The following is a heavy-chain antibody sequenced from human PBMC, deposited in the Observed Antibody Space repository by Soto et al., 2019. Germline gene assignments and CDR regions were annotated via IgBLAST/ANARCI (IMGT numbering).Heavy chain of an antibody. D-gene: IGHD5-18*01. V-gene: IGHV1-69*02. CDR3: DLAAMASSGMDV. CDR2: IIPILGIA. CDR1: GGTFSSYT. Sequence: QVQLVQSGAEVKKPGSSVKVSCKASGGTFSSYTISWVRQAPGQGLEWMGRIIPILGIANYAQKFQGRVTITADKSTSTACMELISLRSEDTAVYYCDLAAMASSGMDVWGQGTKVTVSS. J-gene: IGHJ6*02.